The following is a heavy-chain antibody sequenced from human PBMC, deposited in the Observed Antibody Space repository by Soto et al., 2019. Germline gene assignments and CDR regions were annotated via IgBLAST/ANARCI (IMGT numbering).Heavy chain of an antibody. CDR1: GFTFSSYG. Sequence: QVQLVESGGGVVQPGRSLRLSCAASGFTFSSYGMHWVRQAPGKGLEGVAVIWYDGSNKYYADSVKGRFTISRDNSKNTLYLQMNSLRAEDTAVYYCAREWELLYYYYGMDVWGQGTTVTVSS. CDR3: AREWELLYYYYGMDV. V-gene: IGHV3-33*01. D-gene: IGHD1-26*01. CDR2: IWYDGSNK. J-gene: IGHJ6*02.